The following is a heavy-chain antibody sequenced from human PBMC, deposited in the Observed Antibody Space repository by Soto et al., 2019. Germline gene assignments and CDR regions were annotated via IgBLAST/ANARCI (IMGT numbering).Heavy chain of an antibody. Sequence: ASVKVSCKASGYTFTSYFMHWVRQAPGQGLEWMGIINPSGGSTNYAQKFQGRVTMTRDTSTSTVYMELSSLRSEDTAVYYCGRGPFCSGGNCYSVFALDYWGQGTLVTVSS. CDR1: GYTFTSYF. CDR2: INPSGGST. J-gene: IGHJ4*02. D-gene: IGHD2-15*01. CDR3: GRGPFCSGGNCYSVFALDY. V-gene: IGHV1-46*01.